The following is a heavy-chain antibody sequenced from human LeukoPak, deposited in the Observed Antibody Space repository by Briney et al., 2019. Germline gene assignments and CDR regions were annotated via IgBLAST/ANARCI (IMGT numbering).Heavy chain of an antibody. Sequence: PSQTLSLTCTVSGGSISSGDYYWSWIRQPPGKGLEWIGEIYHSGSTNYNPSLKSRVTISVDKSKNQFSLKLSSVTAADTAVYYXXXXLVVXYSGYXXGXYFDLWGRGTLVTVSS. D-gene: IGHD5-12*01. CDR3: XXXLVVXYSGYXXGXYFDL. J-gene: IGHJ2*01. CDR2: IYHSGST. CDR1: GGSISSGDYY. V-gene: IGHV4-31*09.